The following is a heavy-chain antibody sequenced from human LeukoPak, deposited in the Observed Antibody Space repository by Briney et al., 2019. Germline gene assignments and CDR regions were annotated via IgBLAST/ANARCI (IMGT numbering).Heavy chain of an antibody. D-gene: IGHD5-18*01. Sequence: PGRSLRLSCAASGFTFSSYGMHWVRQAPGKGLEWVAVIWYDGSNKYYADSAKGRFTISRDNSKNTLYLQMNSLRAEDTAVYYCARPIGYSSPADYWGQGTLVTVSS. CDR1: GFTFSSYG. CDR2: IWYDGSNK. V-gene: IGHV3-33*01. CDR3: ARPIGYSSPADY. J-gene: IGHJ4*02.